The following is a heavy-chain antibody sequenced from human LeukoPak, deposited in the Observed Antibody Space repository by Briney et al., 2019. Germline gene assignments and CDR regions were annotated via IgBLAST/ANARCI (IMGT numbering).Heavy chain of an antibody. J-gene: IGHJ4*02. V-gene: IGHV3-74*01. CDR1: VFTFSSYW. CDR3: ASYHTAMDEYYFDY. D-gene: IGHD5-18*01. CDR2: INSDGSST. Sequence: VGSLRLSCAASVFTFSSYWMHWVRQAPGKGLVWVSRINSDGSSTSYADSVKGRFTISRDNAKNTLYLQMNSLRAEDTAVYYCASYHTAMDEYYFDYWGQGTLVTVSS.